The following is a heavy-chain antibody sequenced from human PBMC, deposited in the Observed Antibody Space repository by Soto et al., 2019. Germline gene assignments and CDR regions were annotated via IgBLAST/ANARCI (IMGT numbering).Heavy chain of an antibody. Sequence: AAVKVSCKASGYTFTSYGISWVRQAPGQGLEWMGWISAYNGNTNYAQKLQGRVTMTTDTSTSTAYMELRSLRSDDTAVYYCARYRALGYCTNGVCYDYYYYGMDVWGQGTTVTVSS. J-gene: IGHJ6*02. CDR1: GYTFTSYG. CDR2: ISAYNGNT. V-gene: IGHV1-18*01. CDR3: ARYRALGYCTNGVCYDYYYYGMDV. D-gene: IGHD2-8*01.